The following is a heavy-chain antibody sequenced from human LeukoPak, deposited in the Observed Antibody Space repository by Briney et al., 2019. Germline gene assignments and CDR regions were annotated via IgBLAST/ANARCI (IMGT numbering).Heavy chain of an antibody. Sequence: GASVKVSCKASGGTFSSYAISWVREAPGQGLEWMGGIIPIFGTANYAQKFQGRVTITADESTGTAYMELSSLRSEDTAVYYCARGLNYYDSSGYWPYWGQGTLVTVSS. CDR1: GGTFSSYA. D-gene: IGHD3-22*01. J-gene: IGHJ4*02. CDR3: ARGLNYYDSSGYWPY. V-gene: IGHV1-69*13. CDR2: IIPIFGTA.